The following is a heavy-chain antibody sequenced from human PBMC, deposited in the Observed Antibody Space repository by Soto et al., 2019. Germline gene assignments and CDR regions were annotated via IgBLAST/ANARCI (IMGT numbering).Heavy chain of an antibody. CDR3: ARVVTAIGRNYYYYYGMDV. V-gene: IGHV3-48*02. CDR1: GFTFSSYS. CDR2: ISSSSSTI. Sequence: GGSLRLSCAASGFTFSSYSTNWVRQAPGKGLEWVSYISSSSSTIYYADSVKGRFTISRDNAKNSLYLQMNSLRDEDTAVYYCARVVTAIGRNYYYYYGMDVWGQGTTVTVSS. D-gene: IGHD2-21*02. J-gene: IGHJ6*02.